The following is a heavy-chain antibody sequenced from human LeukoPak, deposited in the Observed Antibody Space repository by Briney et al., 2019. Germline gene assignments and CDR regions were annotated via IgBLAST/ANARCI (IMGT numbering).Heavy chain of an antibody. Sequence: GGSLRLSCAASGFTFRSYNMSWVRQAPGKGLEWVSFISKTTANIYYGDSVRGRFTISRDNAKNSIHLQMSSLRAEDSAVYYCVRGDGDLFDYWGQGTLVSVSS. J-gene: IGHJ4*02. V-gene: IGHV3-21*06. D-gene: IGHD4-17*01. CDR1: GFTFRSYN. CDR2: ISKTTANI. CDR3: VRGDGDLFDY.